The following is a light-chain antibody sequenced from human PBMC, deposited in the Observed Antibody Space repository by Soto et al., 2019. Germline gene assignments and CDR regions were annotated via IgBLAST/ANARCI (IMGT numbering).Light chain of an antibody. CDR3: CSYAGSYTHV. Sequence: QSVLTQPPSASGSPGQSVTFSCTGTSSDVGAYIYVSWYQQHPGKAPKLIIYDVIKRPSGVPDRFSGSKSGNTASLTISGLQAEDEADYYCCSYAGSYTHVFGTGTKVTVL. CDR1: SSDVGAYIY. J-gene: IGLJ1*01. V-gene: IGLV2-11*01. CDR2: DVI.